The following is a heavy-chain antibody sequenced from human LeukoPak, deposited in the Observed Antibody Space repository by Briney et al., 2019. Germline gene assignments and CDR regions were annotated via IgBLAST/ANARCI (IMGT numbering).Heavy chain of an antibody. D-gene: IGHD6-13*01. J-gene: IGHJ4*02. V-gene: IGHV4-4*07. CDR1: GGSISSYY. CDR3: ARQIASAGTAGFDF. CDR2: IYSTGST. Sequence: SETLSLTCTASGGSISSYYWSWIRQPAGKGLEWIGRIYSTGSTNYNPSLKSRVTMSVDTSKNQFSLRLRSVTAADTAVYYCARQIASAGTAGFDFWGQGALVPVSS.